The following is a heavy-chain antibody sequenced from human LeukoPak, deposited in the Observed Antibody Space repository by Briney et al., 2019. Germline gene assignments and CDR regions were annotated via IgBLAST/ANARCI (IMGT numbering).Heavy chain of an antibody. CDR2: IFTGGGT. J-gene: IGHJ4*02. D-gene: IGHD3-10*01. V-gene: IGHV3-53*01. CDR3: ARGDATIRGVIDY. Sequence: GGSLRLSCAASGFTVSSNYMSWVRQAPGKGLEWVSVIFTGGGTDYADSVKGRFTISRDNSKNTLHFQMNSLRAEDTALYYCARGDATIRGVIDYWGQGTLVTVSS. CDR1: GFTVSSNY.